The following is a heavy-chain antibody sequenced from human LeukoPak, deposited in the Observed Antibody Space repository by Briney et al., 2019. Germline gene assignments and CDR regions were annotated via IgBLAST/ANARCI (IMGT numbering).Heavy chain of an antibody. J-gene: IGHJ4*02. CDR3: ARAGVLWFGEPKFDY. V-gene: IGHV3-7*03. Sequence: GGSLRLSCAASGFTFSSYWMSWVRQAPGKGLEWVANIKEDGSEKYYVDSVKGRFTISRDNAKNSLYLQMNSLRAEDTAVYYCARAGVLWFGEPKFDYWGQGTQVTVSS. D-gene: IGHD3-10*01. CDR1: GFTFSSYW. CDR2: IKEDGSEK.